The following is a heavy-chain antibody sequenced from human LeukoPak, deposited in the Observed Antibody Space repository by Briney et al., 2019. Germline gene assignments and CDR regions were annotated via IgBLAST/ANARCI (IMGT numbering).Heavy chain of an antibody. CDR1: GYTFTSYG. Sequence: EASVKVSCKASGYTFTSYGISWVRQAPGQGLEWMGWISAYNGNTNYAQKLQGRVTMTEDTSTDTAYMELSSLRSEDTAVYYCATVLSGLSLPDYYYGMDVWGQGTTVTVSS. J-gene: IGHJ6*02. D-gene: IGHD3-10*01. CDR2: ISAYNGNT. V-gene: IGHV1-18*01. CDR3: ATVLSGLSLPDYYYGMDV.